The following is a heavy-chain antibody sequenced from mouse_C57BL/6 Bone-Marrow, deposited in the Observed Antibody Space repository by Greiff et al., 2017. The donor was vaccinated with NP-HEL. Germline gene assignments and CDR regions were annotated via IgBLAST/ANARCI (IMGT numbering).Heavy chain of an antibody. V-gene: IGHV1-52*01. Sequence: QVQLQQPGAELVRPGSSVKLSCKASGYTFTSYWMHWVKQRPIQGLEWIGNIDPSDSETHYNQKFKDKATLTVDKSSSTAYMQLSSLTSEDSAVYYCALYYGHDVGGFDYWGQGTTLTVSS. D-gene: IGHD2-2*01. CDR3: ALYYGHDVGGFDY. CDR2: IDPSDSET. J-gene: IGHJ2*01. CDR1: GYTFTSYW.